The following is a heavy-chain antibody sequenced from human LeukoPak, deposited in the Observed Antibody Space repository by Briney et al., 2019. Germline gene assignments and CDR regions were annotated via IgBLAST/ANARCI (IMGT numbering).Heavy chain of an antibody. J-gene: IGHJ4*02. CDR3: ARAMTS. V-gene: IGHV3-74*01. Sequence: PGGSLRLSCAASGFTFSNYWMHWVRQAPGEGLVWVSRIKGDGSGTSYADSVKGRFTISRDNAKNTLYLQMNSLRAEDTAVYYCARAMTSWGQGTLVTVSS. D-gene: IGHD4-11*01. CDR2: IKGDGSGT. CDR1: GFTFSNYW.